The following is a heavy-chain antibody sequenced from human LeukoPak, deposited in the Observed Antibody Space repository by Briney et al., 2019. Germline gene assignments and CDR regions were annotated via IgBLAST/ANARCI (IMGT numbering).Heavy chain of an antibody. J-gene: IGHJ4*02. D-gene: IGHD3-16*02. Sequence: SETLSLTCTVSGGSISSSTYYWGWIRQPPGKGLEWIGSIYYSGSTYYNPSLKSRVTISVDTSKNQFSLKLSSVTAADTAVYYCARGRRIRLGELSLRYWGQGTLVTVSS. CDR1: GGSISSSTYY. CDR2: IYYSGST. CDR3: ARGRRIRLGELSLRY. V-gene: IGHV4-39*01.